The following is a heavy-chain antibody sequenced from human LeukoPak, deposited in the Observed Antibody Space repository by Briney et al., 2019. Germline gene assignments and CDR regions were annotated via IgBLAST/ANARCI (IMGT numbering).Heavy chain of an antibody. J-gene: IGHJ6*03. CDR2: ISAYNGNT. CDR1: GYTFTSYG. V-gene: IGHV1-18*01. Sequence: ASVKVSCKASGYTFTSYGISWVRQAPGQGLEWMGWISAYNGNTNYAQKLQGRVTMTTDTSTSTAYMELRSLRSDDTAVYYCARVASSSWHPTNYYYMDVWGKGTTVTVYS. D-gene: IGHD6-13*01. CDR3: ARVASSSWHPTNYYYMDV.